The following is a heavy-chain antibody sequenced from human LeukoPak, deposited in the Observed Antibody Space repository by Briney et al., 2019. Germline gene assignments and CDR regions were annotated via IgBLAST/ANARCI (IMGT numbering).Heavy chain of an antibody. J-gene: IGHJ3*02. CDR3: ARERFGYGDAFDI. V-gene: IGHV1-69*04. CDR1: GGTFGSYA. D-gene: IGHD3-10*01. Sequence: GASVEVSCKASGGTFGSYAISWVRQAPGQGLEWMGRIIPILGIANYAQKFQGRVTITADKSTSTAYMELSSLRSEDTAVYYCARERFGYGDAFDIWGQGTMVTVSS. CDR2: IIPILGIA.